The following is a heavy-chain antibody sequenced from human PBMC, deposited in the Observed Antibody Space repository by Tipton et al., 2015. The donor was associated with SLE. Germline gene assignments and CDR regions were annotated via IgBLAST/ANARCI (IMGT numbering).Heavy chain of an antibody. J-gene: IGHJ6*02. CDR1: GGSTSSYNYY. Sequence: TLSLTCAVSGGSTSSYNYYWDWIRQPPGKGLAWIGSIYYSGTTYYNPSLKSRVTISVDTSKNQFSLRLSSVTAADTAMYYCARRAGGYQYYYGMDVWGQGTPITVSS. D-gene: IGHD5-12*01. CDR2: IYYSGTT. V-gene: IGHV4-39*07. CDR3: ARRAGGYQYYYGMDV.